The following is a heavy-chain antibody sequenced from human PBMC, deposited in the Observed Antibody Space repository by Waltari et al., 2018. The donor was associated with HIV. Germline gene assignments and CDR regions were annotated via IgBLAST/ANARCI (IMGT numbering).Heavy chain of an antibody. CDR3: ARDTLNFFFGLDV. Sequence: EVQLVETGGGLIQPGGSLRLSCAASEFTVSSGYMSWVRQAPGKGLEWVSVIYSGGSTYYADAVKGRFTISRDNAKNTLYLQMNSLRAEDTAIYYCARDTLNFFFGLDVWGHGTTVAVSS. CDR1: EFTVSSGY. J-gene: IGHJ6*02. CDR2: IYSGGST. V-gene: IGHV3-53*02.